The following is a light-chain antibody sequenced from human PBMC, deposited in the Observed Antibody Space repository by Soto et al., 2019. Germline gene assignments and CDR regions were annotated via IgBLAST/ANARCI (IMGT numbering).Light chain of an antibody. J-gene: IGKJ1*01. CDR3: LQDYNYPWT. V-gene: IGKV1-6*01. Sequence: AIQMTQSPSSLSASVGDRVTITCRASQGIGDDLGWYQQKSGKAPKLLIYAASSLQSGVPSRFSGSGSGTDFTLIISSLQPEDFATYYCLQDYNYPWTFGQGTKVEIK. CDR1: QGIGDD. CDR2: AAS.